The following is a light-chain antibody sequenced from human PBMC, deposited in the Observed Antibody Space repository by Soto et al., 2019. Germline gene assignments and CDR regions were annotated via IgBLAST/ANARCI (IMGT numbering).Light chain of an antibody. CDR1: QTISTH. V-gene: IGKV3-11*01. CDR2: GVS. J-gene: IGKJ1*01. CDR3: QQRTNSPPWT. Sequence: EIVLTQSPATLSLSPGEGASLSCRASQTISTHLAWYQQRPGQVPRLLIYGVSKRAPAIPPRFSGSGSGTDFTLSVSGLETEDFATYYCQQRTNSPPWTFGQGTRVELK.